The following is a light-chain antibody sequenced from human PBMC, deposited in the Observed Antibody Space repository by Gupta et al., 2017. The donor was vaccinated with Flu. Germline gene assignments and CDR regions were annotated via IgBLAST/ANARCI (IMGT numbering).Light chain of an antibody. V-gene: IGKV3-20*01. CDR1: QSLNSSY. J-gene: IGKJ1*01. CDR3: QQYALSPKT. Sequence: GTLSLSPGDRATRSCRASQSLNSSYVAWYQQKPGQSPKLLIFGASSRATGIPDRFSGGGSGTDFTLTISRLEPEDIAIYYCQQYALSPKTFGQGTKVEV. CDR2: GAS.